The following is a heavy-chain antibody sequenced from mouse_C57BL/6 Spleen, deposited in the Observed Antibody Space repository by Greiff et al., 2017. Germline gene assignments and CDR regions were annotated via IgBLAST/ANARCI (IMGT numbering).Heavy chain of an antibody. Sequence: VQLQQPGAELVMPGASVKLSCKASGYTFTSYWMHWVKQRPGQGLEWIGEIDPSDSYTNYNQKFKGKSTLTVDKSSSTAYMQLSSLTSEDSAVYYCASLLGPFAYWGQGTLVTVSA. J-gene: IGHJ3*01. V-gene: IGHV1-69*01. D-gene: IGHD2-1*01. CDR2: IDPSDSYT. CDR1: GYTFTSYW. CDR3: ASLLGPFAY.